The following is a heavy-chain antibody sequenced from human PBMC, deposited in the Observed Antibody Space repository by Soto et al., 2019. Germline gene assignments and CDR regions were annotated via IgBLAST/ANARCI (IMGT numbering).Heavy chain of an antibody. D-gene: IGHD6-19*01. CDR3: ARDLGWAFDS. V-gene: IGHV3-48*02. CDR2: ISGGGRPI. CDR1: GFTFSTFS. J-gene: IGHJ4*02. Sequence: VQLVESGGGSVQPGVSLRLSCAASGFTFSTFSMNWVRQAPGRGLEWISYISGGGRPISYADSVKGRFTISRDNAKNTLYLQMDSLTDEDTAVYYCARDLGWAFDSWGRGTLVTVSS.